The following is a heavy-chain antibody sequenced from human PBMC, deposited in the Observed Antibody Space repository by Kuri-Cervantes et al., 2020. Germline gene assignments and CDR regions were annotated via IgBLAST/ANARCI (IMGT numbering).Heavy chain of an antibody. J-gene: IGHJ3*02. CDR3: ARDRDYYFDI. V-gene: IGHV3-30*03. CDR2: ISYDGSNK. Sequence: GGSLRLSCAASGFTFSSYAMSWVRQAPGKGLEWVAVISYDGSNKYYADSVKGRFTISRDNSKNTLYLQMDSLRAEDTAVYYCARDRDYYFDIWGQGTMVTVSS. D-gene: IGHD4-17*01. CDR1: GFTFSSYA.